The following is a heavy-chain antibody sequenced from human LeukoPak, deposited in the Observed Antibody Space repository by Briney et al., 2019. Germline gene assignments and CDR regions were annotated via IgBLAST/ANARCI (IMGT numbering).Heavy chain of an antibody. D-gene: IGHD3-22*01. Sequence: GGSLRLSCAASGFTFSSYAMHWVRQAPGKGLEYVSAISSNGGSTYYANSVKGRFTISRDNSKNTLYLQMNSLRAEDTAVYYCAKMPDSTMIVVVITDWGQGTLVTVSS. J-gene: IGHJ4*02. CDR1: GFTFSSYA. V-gene: IGHV3-64*01. CDR3: AKMPDSTMIVVVITD. CDR2: ISSNGGST.